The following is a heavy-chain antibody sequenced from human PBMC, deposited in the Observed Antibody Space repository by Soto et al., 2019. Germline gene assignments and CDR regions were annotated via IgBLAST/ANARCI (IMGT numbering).Heavy chain of an antibody. CDR1: GFTFGNYW. J-gene: IGHJ4*02. CDR3: ARAEVDY. V-gene: IGHV3-74*03. CDR2: MTSDGRTT. Sequence: PGGSLRLSCAASGFTFGNYWMHWVRQAPGKGPEWVSRMTSDGRTTQYADSVKGRFTVSRDNAKNTLYLQMNSLGAEDTAVYYCARAEVDYWGPGTLVTVSS.